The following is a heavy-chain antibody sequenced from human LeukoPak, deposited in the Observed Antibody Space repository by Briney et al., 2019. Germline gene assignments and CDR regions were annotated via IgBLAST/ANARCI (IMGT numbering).Heavy chain of an antibody. V-gene: IGHV3-30*01. Sequence: GGSLRLSCAASGLTFSSYAMHWVRQAPGKGLEWVAVISYDGSNKYYADSVKGRFTISRDNSKNTLYLQMNSLRAEDTAVYYCARGRARRDKAFDYWGQGTLVTVSS. D-gene: IGHD6-6*01. CDR2: ISYDGSNK. CDR1: GLTFSSYA. CDR3: ARGRARRDKAFDY. J-gene: IGHJ4*02.